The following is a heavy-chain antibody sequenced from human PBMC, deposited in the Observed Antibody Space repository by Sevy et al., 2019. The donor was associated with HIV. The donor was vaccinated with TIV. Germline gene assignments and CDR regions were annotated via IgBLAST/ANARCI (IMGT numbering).Heavy chain of an antibody. D-gene: IGHD5-18*01. CDR3: AKEGGSPVIQLWFYYGMDV. CDR1: GFTFSSYG. CDR2: ISYDGSNK. V-gene: IGHV3-30*18. J-gene: IGHJ6*02. Sequence: GGSLRLSCAASGFTFSSYGMNWVRQAPGKGLEWVAVISYDGSNKYYADSVKGRFTISRDNSKNTLYLQMNSLRAEDTAVYYCAKEGGSPVIQLWFYYGMDVWGQGTTVTVSS.